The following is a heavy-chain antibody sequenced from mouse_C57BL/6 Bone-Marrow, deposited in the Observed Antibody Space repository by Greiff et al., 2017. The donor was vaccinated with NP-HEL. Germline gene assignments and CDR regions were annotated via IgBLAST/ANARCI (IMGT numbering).Heavy chain of an antibody. CDR1: GYTFTSYG. Sequence: LEESGAELARPGASVKLSCKASGYTFTSYGISWVKQRTGQGLEWIGEIYPSSGNTYYNEKFKGKATLTADKSSSTAYMELRSLTSEDSAVYICASPVYYYGSSYDTWWFDVWGTGTTVTVAA. CDR2: IYPSSGNT. J-gene: IGHJ1*03. V-gene: IGHV1-81*01. D-gene: IGHD1-1*01. CDR3: ASPVYYYGSSYDTWWFDV.